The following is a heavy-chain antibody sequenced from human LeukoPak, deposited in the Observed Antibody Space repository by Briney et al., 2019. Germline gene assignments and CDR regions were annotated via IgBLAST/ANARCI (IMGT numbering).Heavy chain of an antibody. CDR3: ARGQGAFDAFDI. Sequence: SETLSLTCTVSGYSISSGYYWSWIRQPAGKGLEWIGRIYTSGSTNYNPSLKSRVTISVDTSKNQFSLKLSSVIAADTAVYYCARGQGAFDAFDIWGQGTMVTVSS. CDR1: GYSISSGYY. D-gene: IGHD1-26*01. V-gene: IGHV4-61*02. J-gene: IGHJ3*02. CDR2: IYTSGST.